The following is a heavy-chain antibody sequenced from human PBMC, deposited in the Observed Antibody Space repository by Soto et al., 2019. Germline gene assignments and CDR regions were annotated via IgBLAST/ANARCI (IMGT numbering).Heavy chain of an antibody. V-gene: IGHV4-31*03. CDR3: AREQALATPVWGS. D-gene: IGHD7-27*01. J-gene: IGHJ5*02. CDR1: GGAVGSGGDD. Sequence: TLSLTCSVSGGAVGSGGDDGNWIRHHPEKGLQWIGSIYHSGSKNYKPSLRSRLRISLGTSNNQFFLTLTSVTDADTPRYYCAREQALATPVWGSWGQGIQVPASS. CDR2: IYHSGSK.